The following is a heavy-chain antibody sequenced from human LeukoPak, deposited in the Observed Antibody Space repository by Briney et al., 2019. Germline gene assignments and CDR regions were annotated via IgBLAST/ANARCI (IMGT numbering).Heavy chain of an antibody. CDR1: GFTFSSYA. V-gene: IGHV3-23*01. CDR3: AKYGGLGYRSRWSLYYFDY. CDR2: ISGRGGNT. J-gene: IGHJ4*02. D-gene: IGHD6-13*01. Sequence: GGSLRLSCAASGFTFSSYAMSWVRQAPGKGLERVSPISGRGGNTYYADSAKGRFTLSRDNSKNTLYLQMNSLRAEDTALYYCAKYGGLGYRSRWSLYYFDYWGQGTLATVSS.